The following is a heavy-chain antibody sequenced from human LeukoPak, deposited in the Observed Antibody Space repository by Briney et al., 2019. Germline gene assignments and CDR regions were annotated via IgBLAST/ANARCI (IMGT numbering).Heavy chain of an antibody. J-gene: IGHJ4*02. CDR2: IYSTGST. CDR3: ARGVVVAGLRYYFDS. V-gene: IGHV4-4*07. D-gene: IGHD6-19*01. Sequence: SETLSLTCTVSGGSISSYYWSWIRQPAGKGLEWIGRIYSTGSTKYSPSLESRLTMSLDTSKDQFSLELTSVTAADTAVYYCARGVVVAGLRYYFDSWGQGSLVSVSS. CDR1: GGSISSYY.